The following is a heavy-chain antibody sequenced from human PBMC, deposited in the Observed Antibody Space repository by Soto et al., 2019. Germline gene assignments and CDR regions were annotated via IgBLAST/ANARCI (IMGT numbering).Heavy chain of an antibody. V-gene: IGHV4-39*01. Sequence: TLSLTCTVSGGSISSSSYYWGWIRQPPGKGLEWIGSIYYSGSTYYNPSLKSRVTISVDTSKNQFSLKLSSVTAADTAVYYCARTRSYYDFWSGSPHYYYYHYYFLAVWGKGTTVTVSS. CDR1: GGSISSSSYY. CDR2: IYYSGST. CDR3: ARTRSYYDFWSGSPHYYYYHYYFLAV. J-gene: IGHJ6*03. D-gene: IGHD3-3*01.